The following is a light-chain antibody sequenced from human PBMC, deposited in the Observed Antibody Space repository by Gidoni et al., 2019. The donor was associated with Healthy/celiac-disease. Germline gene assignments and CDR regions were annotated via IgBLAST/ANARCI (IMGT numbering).Light chain of an antibody. V-gene: IGKV3-15*01. CDR1: QSVSSN. Sequence: EIGMTQSPANLSVSPGERATLSARASQSVSSNLAWYQQKPGQAPRLLIYGASTRATGIPARFSCSGSLTEFTLTIISLLSEDFAVYYFQQYNNWPRTFGQRTKLEIK. J-gene: IGKJ2*01. CDR2: GAS. CDR3: QQYNNWPRT.